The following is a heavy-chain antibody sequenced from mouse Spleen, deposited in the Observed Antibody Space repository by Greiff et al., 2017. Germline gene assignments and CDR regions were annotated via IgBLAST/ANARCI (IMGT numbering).Heavy chain of an antibody. CDR2: IYPGSGST. CDR1: GYTFTSYW. Sequence: VQLQQPGAELVKPGASVKMSCKASGYTFTSYWITWVKQRPGQGLEWIGDIYPGSGSTNYNEKFKSKATLTVDTSSSTAYMQLSSLTSEDSAVYYCARYRYDGRAFAYWGQGTLVTVSA. J-gene: IGHJ3*01. CDR3: ARYRYDGRAFAY. D-gene: IGHD2-14*01. V-gene: IGHV1-55*01.